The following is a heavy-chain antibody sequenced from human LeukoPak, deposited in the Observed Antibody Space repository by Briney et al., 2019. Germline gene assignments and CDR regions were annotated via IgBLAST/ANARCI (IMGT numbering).Heavy chain of an antibody. CDR2: ISGSGGST. J-gene: IGHJ4*02. D-gene: IGHD2-15*01. CDR3: AKDVMVVAAKTVDY. V-gene: IGHV3-23*01. Sequence: GGSLRLSRAASGFTFSSYAMSWVRQAPGKGLEWVSAISGSGGSTYYADSVKGRFTISRDNSKNTLYLQMNSLRAEDTAVYYCAKDVMVVAAKTVDYWGQGTLVTVSS. CDR1: GFTFSSYA.